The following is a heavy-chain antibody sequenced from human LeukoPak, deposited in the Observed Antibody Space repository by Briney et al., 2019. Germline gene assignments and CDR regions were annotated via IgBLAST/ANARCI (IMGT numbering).Heavy chain of an antibody. Sequence: SETLSLTCTVSGGSMNTYYWSWIRQPPGKGPEWIGYIYSSGSTTYNPSLKSRVTISVDTPKKQFSLKLSSVTAADTAVYYCARRRGSDISRLYYYYMDVWGKGTTVAVSS. V-gene: IGHV4-59*08. CDR1: GGSMNTYY. CDR2: IYSSGST. J-gene: IGHJ6*03. D-gene: IGHD3-9*01. CDR3: ARRRGSDISRLYYYYMDV.